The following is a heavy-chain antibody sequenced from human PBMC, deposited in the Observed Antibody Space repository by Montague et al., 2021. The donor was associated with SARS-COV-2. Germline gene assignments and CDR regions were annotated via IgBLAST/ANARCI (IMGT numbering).Heavy chain of an antibody. V-gene: IGHV4-31*03. D-gene: IGHD3-22*01. CDR1: GGSISSGGYY. Sequence: TLSLTCTVSGGSISSGGYYWSWIRQHPGKGLEWIGYIYYSGCTYYNPSLKSRVTISVDTSKNQFPLKLSSVTAADTAVYYCARARTRITMIVVVIDAFDIWGQGTMVTVSS. J-gene: IGHJ3*02. CDR2: IYYSGCT. CDR3: ARARTRITMIVVVIDAFDI.